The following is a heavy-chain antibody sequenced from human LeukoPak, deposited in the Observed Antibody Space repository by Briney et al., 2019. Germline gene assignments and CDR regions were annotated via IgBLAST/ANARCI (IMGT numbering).Heavy chain of an antibody. V-gene: IGHV3-30*04. CDR3: ARDLYLQGTFDY. Sequence: GRSLRLSCAASGFTFSSYTMHWVRQAPGKGLEWVAVISNDGSNKYYADSVKGRFTISRDNTKNSLYLQMDSLRAEDAAVYYCARDLYLQGTFDYWGQGTLVTVSS. CDR1: GFTFSSYT. CDR2: ISNDGSNK. D-gene: IGHD2-2*01. J-gene: IGHJ4*02.